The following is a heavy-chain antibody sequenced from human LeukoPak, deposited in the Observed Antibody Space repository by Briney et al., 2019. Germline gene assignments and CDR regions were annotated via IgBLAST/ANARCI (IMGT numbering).Heavy chain of an antibody. Sequence: GRSLRLACAASGFAFDDYAMEWGRQAPGKGVELVSGISWNSGIRGDADSVKGRFTIYRDHAKNSLYLQMNSLRAEDTALYYCAKSYYYYYYMDVWGKGTTVTISS. CDR2: ISWNSGIR. CDR1: GFAFDDYA. V-gene: IGHV3-9*01. CDR3: AKSYYYYYYMDV. J-gene: IGHJ6*03.